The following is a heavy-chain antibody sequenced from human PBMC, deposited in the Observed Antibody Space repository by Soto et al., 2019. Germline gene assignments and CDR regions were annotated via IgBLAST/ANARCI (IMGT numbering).Heavy chain of an antibody. D-gene: IGHD2-21*02. Sequence: ASVKVSCKASGFTFFTSAVQWVRQARGQGLEWIGWIVVGSGNTNYAQKFQERVTITRDMSTNTAYMELTSLRSEDTAVYYCAADPYCGGDCYFDYWGKGILVTVYS. CDR1: GFTFFTSA. V-gene: IGHV1-58*01. J-gene: IGHJ4*02. CDR2: IVVGSGNT. CDR3: AADPYCGGDCYFDY.